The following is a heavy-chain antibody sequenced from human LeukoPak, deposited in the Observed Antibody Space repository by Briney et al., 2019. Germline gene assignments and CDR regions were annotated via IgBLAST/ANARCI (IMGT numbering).Heavy chain of an antibody. J-gene: IGHJ4*02. CDR3: ARARNRYFDY. CDR2: ISSSSSYI. V-gene: IGHV3-21*01. Sequence: GGSLRLSCAASGFTFSSYVMSWVRQAPGKGLEWVSSISSSSSYIYYADSVKGRFTISRDNAKNSLYLQMNSLRAEDTAVYYCARARNRYFDYWGQGTLVTVSS. D-gene: IGHD2/OR15-2a*01. CDR1: GFTFSSYV.